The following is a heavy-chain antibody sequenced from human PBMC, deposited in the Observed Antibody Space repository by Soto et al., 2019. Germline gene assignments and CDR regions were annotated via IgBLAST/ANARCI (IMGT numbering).Heavy chain of an antibody. CDR1: GFTFSSYA. V-gene: IGHV3-23*01. CDR2: ISGSGGST. Sequence: EVQLLESGGGLVQPGGSLRLSCAASGFTFSSYAMSWVRQAPGKGLEWVSAISGSGGSTYYADSVKGRFTISRDNSKNTLYLQMNSLRAEDTAVYYCAKEGVTAAGARDYYSYYMDVWGKGTTVTVSS. CDR3: AKEGVTAAGARDYYSYYMDV. J-gene: IGHJ6*03. D-gene: IGHD6-13*01.